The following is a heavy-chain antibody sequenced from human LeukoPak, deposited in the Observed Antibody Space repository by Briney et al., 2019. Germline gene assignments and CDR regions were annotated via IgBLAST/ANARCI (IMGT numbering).Heavy chain of an antibody. CDR1: GGSISSYY. D-gene: IGHD2-21*02. J-gene: IGHJ3*02. V-gene: IGHV4-59*01. CDR3: ARDRGVCGGDCYPNAFDI. CDR2: IYYSGST. Sequence: SETLSLTCTVSGGSISSYYWSWIRQPPGKGLEWIGYIYYSGSTNYNPSLKSRVTISVDTSKNQFSLKLCSVTAADTTVYYCARDRGVCGGDCYPNAFDIWGQGTMVTVSS.